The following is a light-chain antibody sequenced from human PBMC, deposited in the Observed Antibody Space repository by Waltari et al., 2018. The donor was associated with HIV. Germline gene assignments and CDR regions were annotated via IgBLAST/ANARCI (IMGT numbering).Light chain of an antibody. J-gene: IGLJ3*02. Sequence: QSPLHQPASVSASPGQPIPISCTRVSQQVDFYTFVPWYQQHPGKAPQLIIYAVSSRPSGISSRFVGSKSGVTASLTISGLQAEDEAVYFCSSFASQGSPMFGGGTKLTVL. CDR3: SSFASQGSPM. CDR1: SQQVDFYTF. CDR2: AVS. V-gene: IGLV2-14*03.